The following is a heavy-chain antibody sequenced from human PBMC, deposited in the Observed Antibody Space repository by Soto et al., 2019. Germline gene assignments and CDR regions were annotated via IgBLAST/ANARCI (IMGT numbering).Heavy chain of an antibody. CDR3: ATPGPPEMATTRLFDY. V-gene: IGHV6-1*01. Sequence: SQTLSLTCAISGDSVSSNSAAWNWIRQSPSRGLEWLGRTYYRSKWFNDHAISVKSRIAINPDTSKNQFSLRLTSVTAADTAVYYCATPGPPEMATTRLFDYWGQGTLVTVSS. D-gene: IGHD5-12*01. CDR1: GDSVSSNSAA. CDR2: TYYRSKWFN. J-gene: IGHJ4*02.